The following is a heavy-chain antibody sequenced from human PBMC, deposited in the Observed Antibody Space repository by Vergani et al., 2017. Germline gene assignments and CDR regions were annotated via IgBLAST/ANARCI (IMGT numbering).Heavy chain of an antibody. V-gene: IGHV4-61*02. CDR1: GGSISSSSYY. Sequence: QLQLQESGPGLVKPSETLSLTCTVSGGSISSSSYYLSWIRQPAGTGLEWIGRIYTSGSTNYNPSLKSRVTISVDTSKNQFSLKLRPVTAADTAVYYCARGDCTNGVCYGFLDVWGKGTTVTVSS. J-gene: IGHJ6*04. CDR2: IYTSGST. CDR3: ARGDCTNGVCYGFLDV. D-gene: IGHD2-8*01.